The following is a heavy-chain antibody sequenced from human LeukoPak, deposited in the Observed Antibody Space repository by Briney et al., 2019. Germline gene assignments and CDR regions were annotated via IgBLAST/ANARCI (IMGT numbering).Heavy chain of an antibody. CDR3: AKGRRLGELSFVY. J-gene: IGHJ4*02. CDR2: ISYDGSNK. Sequence: GRSLRLSCAASGFTFSSYGMHWVRQAPSKGLEWVAVISYDGSNKYYADSVKGRFTISRDNSKNTLYLQMNSLRAEDTAVYYCAKGRRLGELSFVYWGQGTLVTVSS. V-gene: IGHV3-30*18. D-gene: IGHD3-16*02. CDR1: GFTFSSYG.